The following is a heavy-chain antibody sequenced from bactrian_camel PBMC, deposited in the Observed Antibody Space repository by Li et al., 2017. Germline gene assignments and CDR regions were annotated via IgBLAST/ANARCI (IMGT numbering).Heavy chain of an antibody. D-gene: IGHD3*01. CDR1: GYDFARCT. J-gene: IGHJ6*01. CDR2: VRNDGST. CDR3: GAQPSCDYGLGRPVSLNFGY. Sequence: HVQLVESGGGSVQAGESLRLACVASGYDFARCTLGWYRQAAGKQREWISWVRNDGSTPYAGSVKGRFTISRDNAKNTVYLQMNSLKPEDTGLYYCGAQPSCDYGLGRPVSLNFGYWGQGTQVTVS. V-gene: IGHV3S53*01.